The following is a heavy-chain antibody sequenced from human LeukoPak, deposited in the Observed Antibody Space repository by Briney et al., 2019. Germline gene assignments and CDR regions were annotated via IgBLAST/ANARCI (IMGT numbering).Heavy chain of an antibody. CDR3: VKGGGSYRVPPTFDF. CDR1: GFTFSSYS. V-gene: IGHV3-48*01. J-gene: IGHJ4*02. CDR2: ISSISTSVI. D-gene: IGHD1-26*01. Sequence: GGSLRLSCAASGFTFSSYSMNWVRQAPGKGLEWISYISSISTSVIHYADSVKGRFTISRDNAKNSLFLQMNSLRVEDTAVYYCVKGGGSYRVPPTFDFWGQGSLVSVSS.